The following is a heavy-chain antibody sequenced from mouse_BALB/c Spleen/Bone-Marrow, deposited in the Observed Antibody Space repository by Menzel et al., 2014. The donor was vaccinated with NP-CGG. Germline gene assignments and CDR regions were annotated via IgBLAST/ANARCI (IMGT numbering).Heavy chain of an antibody. Sequence: EVQLVESGAELVKPGASVKLSCTASGFNIXDTYMHWVKQRPEQGLEWIGRIDPANGNTKYDPKFQGKATITADTSSNTAYLQLSSLTSEDTAVYYCARFPYDYGGGDYWGQGTTLTVSS. CDR1: GFNIXDTY. CDR2: IDPANGNT. J-gene: IGHJ2*01. D-gene: IGHD2-4*01. V-gene: IGHV14-3*02. CDR3: ARFPYDYGGGDY.